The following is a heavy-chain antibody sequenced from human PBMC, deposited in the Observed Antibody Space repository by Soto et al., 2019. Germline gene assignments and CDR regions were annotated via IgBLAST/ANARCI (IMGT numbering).Heavy chain of an antibody. V-gene: IGHV4-30-2*01. Sequence: SEPLSVTWAFSGSSMTTGSFCWTWIRQPPGGGLEWIGHVYHGASTQYGPSLKGRVSISVDTSRSPFSLKLTSLTAADTVVYFCTRGSGARPGIAVVVFRGQGTQVTGSS. D-gene: IGHD1-26*01. CDR1: GSSMTTGSFC. J-gene: IGHJ4*02. CDR2: VYHGAST. CDR3: TRGSGARPGIAVVVF.